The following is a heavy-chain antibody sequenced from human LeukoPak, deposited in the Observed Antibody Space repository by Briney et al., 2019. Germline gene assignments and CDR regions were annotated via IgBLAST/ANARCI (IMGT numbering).Heavy chain of an antibody. CDR3: ARGAYGSGSFLYEYYYYYMDV. V-gene: IGHV3-48*04. J-gene: IGHJ6*03. CDR1: GFIFSNYW. CDR2: ISSSGSTI. D-gene: IGHD3-10*01. Sequence: GGSLRLSCSTSGFIFSNYWMTWVRQAPGKGLEWVSYISSSGSTIYYADSVKGRFTISRDNAKNSLYLQMNSLRAEDTAVYYCARGAYGSGSFLYEYYYYYMDVWGKGTTVTISS.